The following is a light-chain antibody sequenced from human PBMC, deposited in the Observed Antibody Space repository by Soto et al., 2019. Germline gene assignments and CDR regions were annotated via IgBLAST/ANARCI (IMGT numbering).Light chain of an antibody. CDR2: GAS. CDR3: QQFVSSPYT. Sequence: EIVLTQSPGTLSLSPGERATLSCRASQSVSSSYLVWYQQKPGQAPRLVMSGASSRATGIPDRFTGSGSGADFTLTISSLEPEDFAVYYCQQFVSSPYTFGQGTKVEIK. J-gene: IGKJ2*01. V-gene: IGKV3-20*01. CDR1: QSVSSSY.